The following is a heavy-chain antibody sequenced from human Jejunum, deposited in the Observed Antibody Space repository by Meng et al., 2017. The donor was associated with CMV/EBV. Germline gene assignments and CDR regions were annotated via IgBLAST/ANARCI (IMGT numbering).Heavy chain of an antibody. Sequence: SGFHFKDYGMSWVRQAPGRGLEWVAGFGGVGGATFYADSVEGRFSVSRDNSMNALYLEMNSLRAEDTAVYYCAKDGSRSSSWQRFDSWGQGTLVTVSS. CDR2: FGGVGGAT. V-gene: IGHV3-23*01. CDR3: AKDGSRSSSWQRFDS. J-gene: IGHJ4*02. CDR1: GFHFKDYG. D-gene: IGHD6-13*01.